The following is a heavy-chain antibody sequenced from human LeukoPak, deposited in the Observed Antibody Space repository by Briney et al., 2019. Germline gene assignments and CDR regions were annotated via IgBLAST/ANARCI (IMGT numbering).Heavy chain of an antibody. CDR1: GFTFDDYG. D-gene: IGHD1-26*01. V-gene: IGHV3-20*04. CDR2: INWNGGST. CDR3: ARDGGSYYYYYMDV. Sequence: GGPLRLSCAASGFTFDDYGMSWVRHAPGKGLEWVSGINWNGGSTGYADSVKGRFTISRDNAKNSLYLQMNSLRAEDTALYYCARDGGSYYYYYMDVWGKGTTVTVSS. J-gene: IGHJ6*03.